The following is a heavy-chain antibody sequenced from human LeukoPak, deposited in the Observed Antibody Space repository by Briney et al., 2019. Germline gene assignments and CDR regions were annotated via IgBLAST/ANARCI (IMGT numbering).Heavy chain of an antibody. CDR1: GFTISSYD. J-gene: IGHJ4*02. D-gene: IGHD3-9*01. CDR3: ARALVTGYYDY. CDR2: IGTAGDT. V-gene: IGHV3-13*01. Sequence: GGSLRLSCAASGFTISSYDMHWVRHATGKGLEWVSAIGTAGDTYYPGSVKGRFTISRENAKNSLYLQMNSLRAGDTAVYYCARALVTGYYDYWGQGTLVTVSS.